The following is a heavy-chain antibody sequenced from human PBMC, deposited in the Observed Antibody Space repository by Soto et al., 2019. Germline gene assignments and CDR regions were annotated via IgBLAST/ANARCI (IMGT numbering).Heavy chain of an antibody. CDR2: ISAYNGNT. V-gene: IGHV1-18*01. J-gene: IGHJ4*02. CDR1: GYTFTNFG. CDR3: ARGWPPIDY. D-gene: IGHD2-15*01. Sequence: QVQLVQSGAEVKKPGASVKVSCKASGYTFTNFGISWVRQAPGQGLEWMGWISAYNGNTNYAQNFQGRVTMTTDTSTSTGYMELRSLRSDDTAVYSCARGWPPIDYWGQGTLVTVSS.